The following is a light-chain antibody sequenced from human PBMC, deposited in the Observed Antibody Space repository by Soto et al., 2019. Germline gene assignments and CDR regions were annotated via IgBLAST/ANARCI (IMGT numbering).Light chain of an antibody. CDR2: DVN. Sequence: QSSLTQPASVSGTPGQSITISCTGTSSDVGGYNFVSWYQQHPGKVPKLMIFDVNRRPSGVSDRFSGSKSGNTASLTISGLQAEDEGDYYCCSYTSSSTHVFGSGTKLTVL. J-gene: IGLJ1*01. CDR1: SSDVGGYNF. V-gene: IGLV2-14*03. CDR3: CSYTSSSTHV.